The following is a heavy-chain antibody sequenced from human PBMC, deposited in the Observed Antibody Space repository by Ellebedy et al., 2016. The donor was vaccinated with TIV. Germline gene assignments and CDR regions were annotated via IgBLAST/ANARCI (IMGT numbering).Heavy chain of an antibody. D-gene: IGHD2-8*01. Sequence: MPGGSLRLSCGVYGGSFSSYYWSCIRQVPGKGLEWIGEINHSGSTNYNPSLKSRVTMSVDTSKDQFSLKLSSVTAADTAVYYCARGRQHCTYGPCYSPRPWFDRWGQGTMVTVSS. CDR1: GGSFSSYY. J-gene: IGHJ5*02. CDR3: ARGRQHCTYGPCYSPRPWFDR. V-gene: IGHV4-34*01. CDR2: INHSGST.